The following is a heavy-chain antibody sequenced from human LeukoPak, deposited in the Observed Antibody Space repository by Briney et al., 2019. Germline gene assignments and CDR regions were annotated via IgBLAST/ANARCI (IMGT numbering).Heavy chain of an antibody. D-gene: IGHD3-3*01. J-gene: IGHJ4*02. CDR3: ARDSRGYFWSGPRFDY. CDR2: ISAYNGNT. CDR1: GYTFTSYG. V-gene: IGHV1-18*01. Sequence: GASVKVFCKASGYTFTSYGISWVRQAPGQGLEWMGWISAYNGNTNYAQKLQGRVTMTTDTSTSTAYMELRSLRSDDTAVYYCARDSRGYFWSGPRFDYWGQGTLVTVSS.